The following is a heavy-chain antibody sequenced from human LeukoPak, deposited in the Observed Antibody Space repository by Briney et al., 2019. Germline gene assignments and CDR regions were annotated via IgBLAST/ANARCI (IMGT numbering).Heavy chain of an antibody. CDR3: ARDAAAGIKYYYYGMDV. D-gene: IGHD6-13*01. Sequence: PSVKVSCKASGVTFSSYAISCGRHAPGQRLEWMGTITPSLGMANHAQKLQCRVTITADKSTSTAYMELSSLRSEDTAVYYCARDAAAGIKYYYYGMDVWGQGTTVTVSS. J-gene: IGHJ6*02. CDR2: ITPSLGMA. CDR1: GVTFSSYA. V-gene: IGHV1-69*04.